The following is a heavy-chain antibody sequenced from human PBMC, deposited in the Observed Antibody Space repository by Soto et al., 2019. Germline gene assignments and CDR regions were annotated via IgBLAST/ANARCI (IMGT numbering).Heavy chain of an antibody. CDR2: ISAYNGNT. CDR3: AREALYSSGWYYSDY. CDR1: GYTFNTYG. V-gene: IGHV1-18*01. J-gene: IGHJ4*02. Sequence: ASVKVSCKASGYTFNTYGINWVRQAPGQGLEWMGWISAYNGNTNYAQKVRGRVTMTTDTSTSTAYMELRSLRSDDTAVYYCAREALYSSGWYYSDYWGQGTPVTVSS. D-gene: IGHD6-13*01.